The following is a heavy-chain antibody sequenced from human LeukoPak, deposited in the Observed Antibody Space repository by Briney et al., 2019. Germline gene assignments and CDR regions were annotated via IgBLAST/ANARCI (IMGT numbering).Heavy chain of an antibody. Sequence: QTGGSLRLSCSASGFPFSSYAMHWVRQAPGKGLEYVSAISDSGGSTYYADSVKGRFTISRDNSKNTLYLQMSSLRAEDTAVYFRVRGYSFGPYGMDVWGQGTTVTVSS. J-gene: IGHJ6*02. CDR3: VRGYSFGPYGMDV. V-gene: IGHV3-64D*09. CDR2: ISDSGGST. D-gene: IGHD2-15*01. CDR1: GFPFSSYA.